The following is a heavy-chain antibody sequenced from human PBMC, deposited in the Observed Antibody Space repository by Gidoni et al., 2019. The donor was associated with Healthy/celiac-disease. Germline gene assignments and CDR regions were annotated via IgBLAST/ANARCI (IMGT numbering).Heavy chain of an antibody. D-gene: IGHD5-12*01. CDR2: ISYDGSNK. V-gene: IGHV3-30*18. Sequence: QLQLVESGGGVVQPGRSLRLSCAASGFTFSSYGMHWVRQAPGKGLEWVAVISYDGSNKYYADSVKGRFTISRDNSKNTLYLQMNSLRAEDTAVYYCAKDVVATLSSPPFQYGMDLGPRDHGHRLL. CDR3: AKDVVATLSSPPFQYGMD. CDR1: GFTFSSYG. J-gene: IGHJ6*02.